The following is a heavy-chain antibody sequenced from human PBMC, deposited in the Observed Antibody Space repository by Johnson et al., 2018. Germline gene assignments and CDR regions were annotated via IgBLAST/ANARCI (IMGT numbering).Heavy chain of an antibody. Sequence: QVQLVQSGGGVVQPGRSLRLSCAASGFTFSNYGIHWVRQAPGKGLEWVALISYDGSNKYYADSVKGRFTISRDNSKNTLYVQMNSLSAEDTAVYYCAKDSILYHYGYYYMDVWGKGTTVTVSS. V-gene: IGHV3-30*18. CDR3: AKDSILYHYGYYYMDV. J-gene: IGHJ6*03. D-gene: IGHD3-16*01. CDR2: ISYDGSNK. CDR1: GFTFSNYG.